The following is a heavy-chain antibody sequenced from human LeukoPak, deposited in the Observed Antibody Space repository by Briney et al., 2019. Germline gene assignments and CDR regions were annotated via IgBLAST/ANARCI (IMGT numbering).Heavy chain of an antibody. CDR1: GASINSHY. V-gene: IGHV4-4*07. CDR2: IYISGST. J-gene: IGHJ4*02. Sequence: SETLSLTCSVSGASINSHYWTWIRQPAGKGLEWIGRIYISGSTNYSPSLKSRVTMSVDTSKNQFSLNLISVTAADTAVYYCARALNPPPGTYYCDYWGQGNLVTVSP. CDR3: ARALNPPPGTYYCDY.